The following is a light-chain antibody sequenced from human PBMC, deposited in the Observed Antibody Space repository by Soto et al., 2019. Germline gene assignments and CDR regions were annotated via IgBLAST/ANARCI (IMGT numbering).Light chain of an antibody. CDR3: SSYTSSIS. CDR1: SSDVGGYNY. V-gene: IGLV2-14*01. J-gene: IGLJ2*01. CDR2: DVN. Sequence: QSVLTQPASVSGSPGQSITISCTGTSSDVGGYNYVSWYQQHPGKAPKLMIYDVNTRPSGVSNRFSGSKSGNTASLTISGLQAEDEANYYCSSYTSSISFGGGTKLTVL.